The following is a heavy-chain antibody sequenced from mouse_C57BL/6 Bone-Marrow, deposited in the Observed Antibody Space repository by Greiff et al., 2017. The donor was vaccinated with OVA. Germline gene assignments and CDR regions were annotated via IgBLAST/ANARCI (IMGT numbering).Heavy chain of an antibody. CDR3: ARGAGTSYAMDY. D-gene: IGHD4-1*01. CDR2: ISDGGSYT. Sequence: EVKVVESGGGLVKPGGSLKLSCAASGFTFSSYAMSWVRQTPEKRLEWVATISDGGSYTYYPDNVKGRFTISRDNAKNNLYLQMSHLKSEDTAMYYCARGAGTSYAMDYWGQGTSVTVSS. J-gene: IGHJ4*01. V-gene: IGHV5-4*03. CDR1: GFTFSSYA.